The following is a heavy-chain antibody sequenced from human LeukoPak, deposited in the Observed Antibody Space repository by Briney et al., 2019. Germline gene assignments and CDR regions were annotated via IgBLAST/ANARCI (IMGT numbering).Heavy chain of an antibody. J-gene: IGHJ4*02. Sequence: GGSLRLSCAASGFTVSSNYMSWVRQAPGKGLEWVSVIYSGGSTYYADSVKGRFIISRDNAKNTLYLQMNSLRAEDTAVYYCARVIVGATGSDYWGQGTLVTVSS. CDR2: IYSGGST. CDR1: GFTVSSNY. V-gene: IGHV3-53*01. D-gene: IGHD1-26*01. CDR3: ARVIVGATGSDY.